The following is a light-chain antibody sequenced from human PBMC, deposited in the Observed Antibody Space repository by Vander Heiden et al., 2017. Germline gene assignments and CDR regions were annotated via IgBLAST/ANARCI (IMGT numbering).Light chain of an antibody. CDR2: DAS. V-gene: IGKV1-33*01. CDR3: QRAYYFPYT. CDR1: QDIDKY. J-gene: IGKJ2*01. Sequence: DIQMTQSPSSLSPSVGDRVTITCQASQDIDKYLNWYQQKPGKAPKLLIYDASNLGTGVPSRFSGGGSGTDFTLTISSLQPEDIATYYCQRAYYFPYTFGPGTRMEI.